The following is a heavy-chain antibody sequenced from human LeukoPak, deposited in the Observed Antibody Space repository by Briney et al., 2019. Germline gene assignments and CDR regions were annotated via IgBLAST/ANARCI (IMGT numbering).Heavy chain of an antibody. Sequence: SVKVSCKASGGTFNNYAISWVRQAPGQGPEWVGGIIPIFTTANYAQKFQGRVTITADKSTNTAYMELSSLRSDDTAVYYCARAVQVTTGGLFDYWGQGTLVTVSS. CDR2: IIPIFTTA. D-gene: IGHD4-17*01. J-gene: IGHJ4*02. V-gene: IGHV1-69*06. CDR3: ARAVQVTTGGLFDY. CDR1: GGTFNNYA.